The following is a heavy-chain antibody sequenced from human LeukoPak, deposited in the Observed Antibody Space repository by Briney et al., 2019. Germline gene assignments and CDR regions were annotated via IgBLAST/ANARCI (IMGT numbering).Heavy chain of an antibody. J-gene: IGHJ4*02. V-gene: IGHV3-30*18. CDR2: ISYDGSNK. CDR1: GFTFSSYV. D-gene: IGHD2-15*01. CDR3: AKDGLGYCSGGSCYSDY. Sequence: GGSLRLSCAASGFTFSSYVMHWVRQAPGKGLEWVALISYDGSNKYYADSVKGRFTISRDNSKNTLYLEMNSLRAEDTAVYYCAKDGLGYCSGGSCYSDYWGQGNLVTVSS.